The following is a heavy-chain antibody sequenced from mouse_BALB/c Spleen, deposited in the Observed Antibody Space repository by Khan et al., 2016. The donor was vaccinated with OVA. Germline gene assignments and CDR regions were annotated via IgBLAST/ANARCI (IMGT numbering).Heavy chain of an antibody. CDR3: VRDGAYHRNDGWFAY. J-gene: IGHJ3*01. D-gene: IGHD2-14*01. CDR1: GYTFTSYT. Sequence: QVQLKESGAELARPGASVKMSCKASGYTFTSYTIHWIKVRPGQGLEWIGFINPSNGYTNYNQKFKDKATLTADKSSTTVHMQLSSQTSDDSAVYNCVRDGAYHRNDGWFAYWGQGTLVTVSA. V-gene: IGHV1-4*01. CDR2: INPSNGYT.